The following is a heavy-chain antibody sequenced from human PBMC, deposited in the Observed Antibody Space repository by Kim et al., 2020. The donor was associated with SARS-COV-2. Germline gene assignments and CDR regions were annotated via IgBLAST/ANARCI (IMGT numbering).Heavy chain of an antibody. CDR1: GYTFTSYA. CDR2: INAGNGNT. V-gene: IGHV1-3*01. Sequence: ASVKVSCKASGYTFTSYAMHWVRQAPGQRLEWMGWINAGNGNTKYSQKFQGRVTITRDTSASTAYMELSSLRSEDTAVYYCARGGITMVRGVTHWFDYWGQGTLVTVSS. D-gene: IGHD3-10*01. J-gene: IGHJ4*02. CDR3: ARGGITMVRGVTHWFDY.